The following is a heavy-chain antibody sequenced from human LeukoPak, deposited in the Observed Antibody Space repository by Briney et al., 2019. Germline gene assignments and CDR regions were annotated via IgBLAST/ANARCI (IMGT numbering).Heavy chain of an antibody. D-gene: IGHD1-1*01. V-gene: IGHV4-59*01. CDR1: GGSISSYY. CDR2: IYYSGST. Sequence: AETLSLTCTVSGGSISSYYWRWMRQPPGPGLEGLGYIYYSGSTNYTPSLKSRVTISVDTPKNHFSLNLSSVTAADTAVYYCARAGWNDVLSYYYYAMDVWGQGTTVTVSS. CDR3: ARAGWNDVLSYYYYAMDV. J-gene: IGHJ6*02.